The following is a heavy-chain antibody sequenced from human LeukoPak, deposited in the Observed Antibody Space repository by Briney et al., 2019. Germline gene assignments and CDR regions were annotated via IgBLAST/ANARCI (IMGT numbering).Heavy chain of an antibody. CDR3: AREMTGYSSSWYVFPPDY. Sequence: GGSLRRTCTVSGIRFNDYWMSWVRQAPGKGLEWVSSISSSSSYIYYADSVKGRFTISRDNAKNSLYLQMNSLRAEDTAVYYCAREMTGYSSSWYVFPPDYWGQGTLVTVSS. CDR2: ISSSSSYI. J-gene: IGHJ4*02. D-gene: IGHD6-13*01. V-gene: IGHV3-21*01. CDR1: GIRFNDYW.